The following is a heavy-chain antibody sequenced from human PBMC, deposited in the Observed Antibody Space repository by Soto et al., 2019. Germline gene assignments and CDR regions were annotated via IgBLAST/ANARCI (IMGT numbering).Heavy chain of an antibody. Sequence: EALLVESGGGLVQPGGSLRLSCAASGFNFNFYWMHWVRQAPGKGLVWVSRISGDGTITNYADSVKGRFTISRDNAKITLFLQMDSLRVEDTAVYYCVRDSPTNLEDPETVASWFDPWGQGTQVTVSS. CDR2: ISGDGTIT. D-gene: IGHD5-12*01. CDR1: GFNFNFYW. CDR3: VRDSPTNLEDPETVASWFDP. J-gene: IGHJ5*02. V-gene: IGHV3-74*01.